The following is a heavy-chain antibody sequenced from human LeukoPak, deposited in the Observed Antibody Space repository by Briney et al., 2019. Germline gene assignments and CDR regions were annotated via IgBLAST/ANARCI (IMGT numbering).Heavy chain of an antibody. CDR2: ISAYNGKT. CDR1: GYMFSGYG. D-gene: IGHD3-10*01. CDR3: ARAAAEILLPHAFDI. J-gene: IGHJ3*02. V-gene: IGHV1-18*01. Sequence: ASVKVSCKASGYMFSGYGISWVRQAPGQGLEWVGWISAYNGKTDSTQKLQGRVTMTTDTSTNTAYMELRSLSFDDTAVYYCARAAAEILLPHAFDIWGQGTMVTVSS.